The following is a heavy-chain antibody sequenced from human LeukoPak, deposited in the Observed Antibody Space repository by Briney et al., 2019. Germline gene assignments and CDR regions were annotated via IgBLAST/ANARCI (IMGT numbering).Heavy chain of an antibody. Sequence: GGSLRLSCAASKFTFGNYAMHWVRQAPGKGLEYVSAISSNGGGTYYANSVKGRFTISRDNSKNTLYLQMSSLRAEDMAVYYCARTSNYYGSGSYHNYGMDVWGQGTTVTVSS. CDR2: ISSNGGGT. CDR1: KFTFGNYA. CDR3: ARTSNYYGSGSYHNYGMDV. J-gene: IGHJ6*02. D-gene: IGHD3-10*01. V-gene: IGHV3-64*01.